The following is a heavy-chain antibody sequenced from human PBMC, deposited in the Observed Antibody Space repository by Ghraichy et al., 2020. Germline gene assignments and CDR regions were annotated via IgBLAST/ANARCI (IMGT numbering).Heavy chain of an antibody. D-gene: IGHD2-15*01. J-gene: IGHJ3*02. V-gene: IGHV1-69*13. CDR1: DDTYSRNA. CDR3: AGGVPYCSGGSCYSFDI. Sequence: SVKVSCKASDDTYSRNANRWVRQAPGQGLEWMGGIIPIFGTKNYARKFQDRVTVTADESTSTAYMQQGRLRSEDTAVYYCAGGVPYCSGGSCYSFDIWGQGTMVTVSS. CDR2: IIPIFGTK.